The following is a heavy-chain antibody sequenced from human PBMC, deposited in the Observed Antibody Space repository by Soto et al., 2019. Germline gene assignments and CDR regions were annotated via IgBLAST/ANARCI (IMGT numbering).Heavy chain of an antibody. D-gene: IGHD2-2*01. J-gene: IGHJ4*02. Sequence: SETLSLTCAVYGGSFSGYYWSWIRQPPGKGLEWIGEINHSGSTNYNPSLKSRVTISVDTSKNQFSLKLSSVTAADTAVYYCARGWGYCSSTSCSFDYWGQGTLVTVSS. CDR1: GGSFSGYY. V-gene: IGHV4-34*01. CDR3: ARGWGYCSSTSCSFDY. CDR2: INHSGST.